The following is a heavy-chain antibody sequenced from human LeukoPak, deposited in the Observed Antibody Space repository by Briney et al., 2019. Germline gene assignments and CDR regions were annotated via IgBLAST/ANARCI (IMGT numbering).Heavy chain of an antibody. J-gene: IGHJ4*02. CDR2: ISGGSSTI. V-gene: IGHV3-11*01. Sequence: GGSLRLSCAAPGFTFSDYYMSWIRQAPGKGLEWVSYISGGSSTIYYADSLKGRFTVSRDNAKNSLYLLMNSLRAEGTAVYYCARRGSGRHFDFWGQGTLVTVSS. CDR1: GFTFSDYY. CDR3: ARRGSGRHFDF. D-gene: IGHD2-15*01.